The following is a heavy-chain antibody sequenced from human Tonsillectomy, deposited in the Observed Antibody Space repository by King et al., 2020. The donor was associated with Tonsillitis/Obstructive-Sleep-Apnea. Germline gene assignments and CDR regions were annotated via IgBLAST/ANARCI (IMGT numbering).Heavy chain of an antibody. J-gene: IGHJ4*02. CDR2: ISYDGSDK. CDR3: ARVRVPAATTPDY. Sequence: VQLVESGGGVVQPGRSLRLSCAASGITFSSYAMHWVRQAPGKGLEWVAVISYDGSDKLYADSVKGRFTISRDNSKNTVYLHMNSLGGEDTAVYYCARVRVPAATTPDYWGQGTVVTVPS. CDR1: GITFSSYA. D-gene: IGHD2-2*01. V-gene: IGHV3-30*04.